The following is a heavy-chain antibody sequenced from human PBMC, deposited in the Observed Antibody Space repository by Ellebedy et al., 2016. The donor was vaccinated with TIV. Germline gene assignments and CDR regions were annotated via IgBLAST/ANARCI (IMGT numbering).Heavy chain of an antibody. CDR2: INPSGGST. CDR3: AIGDSNWFDP. CDR1: GYTFTSYY. J-gene: IGHJ5*02. V-gene: IGHV1-46*03. Sequence: AASVKVSCKASGYTFTSYYMHWVRQAPGQGLEWMGIINPSGGSTSYAQKLQGRVTMTTDTSTSTAYMELRSLRSDDTAVYYCAIGDSNWFDPWGQGTLVTVSS.